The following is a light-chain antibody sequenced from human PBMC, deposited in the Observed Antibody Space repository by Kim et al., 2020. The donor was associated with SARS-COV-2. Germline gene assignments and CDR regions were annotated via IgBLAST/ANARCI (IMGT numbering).Light chain of an antibody. CDR3: NTRDSSFYV. CDR1: SLRSYY. V-gene: IGLV3-19*01. Sequence: SSELTQDPAVSVALGQTVRITCQGDSLRSYYASWYQQKPGQAPVLVIYGKNNRPSGFPDRFPGSSSGNTASLTITGAQAEDEGDYYCNTRDSSFYVFGTG. CDR2: GKN. J-gene: IGLJ1*01.